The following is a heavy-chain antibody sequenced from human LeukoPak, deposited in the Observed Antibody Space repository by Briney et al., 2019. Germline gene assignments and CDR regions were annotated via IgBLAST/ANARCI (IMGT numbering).Heavy chain of an antibody. CDR3: ARYRGTSD. Sequence: GGSLRLSCAASGFTISSYWMTWVRQAPGKGLEWVANIEEDGSETNYVDSVKGRFTISRDNAKNSLYLQMNRLRAEDTAVYYCARYRGTSDWGQGTRVTVSS. CDR2: IEEDGSET. CDR1: GFTISSYW. J-gene: IGHJ4*02. V-gene: IGHV3-7*01. D-gene: IGHD5-12*01.